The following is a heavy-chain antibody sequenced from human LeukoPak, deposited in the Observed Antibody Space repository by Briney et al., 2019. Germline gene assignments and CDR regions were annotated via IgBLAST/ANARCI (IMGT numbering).Heavy chain of an antibody. CDR1: GDSTNTYG. V-gene: IGHV1-18*04. CDR3: VIRPYYDGGHYVFQY. Sequence: ASVKVSCTASGDSTNTYGVAWVRQAPGQGLEWIGWISPYSAYTKYADALQGRVTMTTDTSTTTSSMELRSLRSDDTAVYYCVIRPYYDGGHYVFQYWGQGTLVTVSS. J-gene: IGHJ4*02. D-gene: IGHD3/OR15-3a*01. CDR2: ISPYSAYT.